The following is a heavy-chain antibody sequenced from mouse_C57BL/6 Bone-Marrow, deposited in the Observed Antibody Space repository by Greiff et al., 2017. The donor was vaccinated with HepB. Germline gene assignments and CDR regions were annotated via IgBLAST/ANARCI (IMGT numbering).Heavy chain of an antibody. Sequence: DVQLVESEGGLVQPGSSMKLSCTASGFTFSDYYMAWVRQVPEKGLEWVANINYDGSSTYYLDSLKSRFIISRDNAKNILYLQMSSLKSEDTATYYCAREEKGENFYAMDYWGQGTSVTVSS. V-gene: IGHV5-16*01. CDR2: INYDGSST. CDR3: AREEKGENFYAMDY. J-gene: IGHJ4*01. CDR1: GFTFSDYY.